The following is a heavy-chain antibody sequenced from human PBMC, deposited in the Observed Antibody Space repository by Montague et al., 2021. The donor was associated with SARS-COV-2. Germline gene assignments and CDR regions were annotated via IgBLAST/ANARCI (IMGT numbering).Heavy chain of an antibody. Sequence: SLRLSCAAPGFTFSDYYMSWIRQAPGKGLEWVSYISSSGSTIYYADSVKGRFTISRDNAKNSLYLQMNSLRAEDTAVYYCARAVSGYSYGSYWYFDLWGRGTLVTVSS. CDR3: ARAVSGYSYGSYWYFDL. CDR1: GFTFSDYY. D-gene: IGHD5-18*01. CDR2: ISSSGSTI. V-gene: IGHV3-11*01. J-gene: IGHJ2*01.